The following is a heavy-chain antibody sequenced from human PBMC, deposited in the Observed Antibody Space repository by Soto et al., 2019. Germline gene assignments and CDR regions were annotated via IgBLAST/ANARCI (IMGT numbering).Heavy chain of an antibody. V-gene: IGHV3-64*01. CDR1: GFTFSSYA. CDR3: ARKARAVSSYYFDN. D-gene: IGHD2-8*01. J-gene: IGHJ4*02. Sequence: EVQLVESGGGLVQPGGSLRLSCAASGFTFSSYAMHWVRQAPGKGLEYVSAISSNGGSTYYATSVKGRFTISRANSKTTLYLQMGSLRAEDMALYYCARKARAVSSYYFDNWGQGTLVTVSS. CDR2: ISSNGGST.